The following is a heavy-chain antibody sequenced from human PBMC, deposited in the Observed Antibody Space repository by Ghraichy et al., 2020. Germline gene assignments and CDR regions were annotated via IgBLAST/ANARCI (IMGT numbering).Heavy chain of an antibody. CDR1: GGTFSSYT. Sequence: SVKVSCKASGGTFSSYTISWVRQAPGQGLEWMGRIIPILGIANYAQKFQGRVTITADKSTSTAYMELSSLRSEDTAVYYCARDADCSGGSCYSFDYWGQGTLVTVSS. CDR2: IIPILGIA. D-gene: IGHD2-15*01. J-gene: IGHJ4*02. V-gene: IGHV1-69*04. CDR3: ARDADCSGGSCYSFDY.